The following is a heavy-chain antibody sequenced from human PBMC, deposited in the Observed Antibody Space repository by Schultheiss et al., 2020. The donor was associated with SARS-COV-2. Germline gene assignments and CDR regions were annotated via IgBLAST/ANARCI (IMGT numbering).Heavy chain of an antibody. CDR1: GYTFTSYA. V-gene: IGHV1-3*02. J-gene: IGHJ4*02. D-gene: IGHD1-1*01. CDR3: ARGLRRWNEDYFDY. Sequence: ASVKVSCKASGYTFTSYAMHWVRQAPGQRLEWMGWSNAGNGNTKYSQEFQGRVTITRDTSASTAYMELSSLRSEDTAVYYCARGLRRWNEDYFDYWGQGTLVTVSS. CDR2: SNAGNGNT.